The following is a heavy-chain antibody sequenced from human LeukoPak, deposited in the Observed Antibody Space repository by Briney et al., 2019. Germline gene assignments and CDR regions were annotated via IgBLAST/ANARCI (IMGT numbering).Heavy chain of an antibody. V-gene: IGHV3-33*06. Sequence: PGGSLRLSCAASRFTFSSYGMHWVRQAPGKGLEWVAVIWYDGSNKYYADSVKGRFTISRDNSKNTLYLQMNSLRAEDTAVYYCAKELYDSSGYFDYWGQGTLVTVSS. CDR2: IWYDGSNK. D-gene: IGHD3-22*01. CDR3: AKELYDSSGYFDY. CDR1: RFTFSSYG. J-gene: IGHJ4*02.